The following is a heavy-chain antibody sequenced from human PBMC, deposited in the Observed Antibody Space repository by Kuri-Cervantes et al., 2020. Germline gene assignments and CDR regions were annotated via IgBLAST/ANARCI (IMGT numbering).Heavy chain of an antibody. V-gene: IGHV3-74*01. CDR2: INSAGIIT. D-gene: IGHD1-1*01. CDR3: ARDPERPHYYYMDV. J-gene: IGHJ6*03. CDR1: GFTFSSYW. Sequence: GESLKISCAASGFTFSSYWMHWVRQAPGKGLVWVARINSAGIITTYADSVRGRFTISRDNAKNTLYLQMNSLRAEDTAVYYCARDPERPHYYYMDVWGKGTTVTDSS.